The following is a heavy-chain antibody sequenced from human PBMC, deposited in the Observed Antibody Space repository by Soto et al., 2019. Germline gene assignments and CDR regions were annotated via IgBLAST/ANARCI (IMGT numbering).Heavy chain of an antibody. V-gene: IGHV3-48*01. CDR1: GFTFSSYS. D-gene: IGHD3-3*01. J-gene: IGHJ6*03. CDR3: ARDHINVLRFLEWSQPGEYYYYYMDV. CDR2: ISSSSSTI. Sequence: PGGSLRLSCAASGFTFSSYSMNWVRQAPRKGRAWVSYISSSSSTIYYADSVKGRFTISRDNAKNSLYLQMNSLRAEDTAVYYCARDHINVLRFLEWSQPGEYYYYYMDVWGKGTTVTVSS.